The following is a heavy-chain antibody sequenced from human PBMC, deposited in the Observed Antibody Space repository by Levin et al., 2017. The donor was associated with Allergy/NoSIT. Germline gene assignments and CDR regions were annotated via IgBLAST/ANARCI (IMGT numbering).Heavy chain of an antibody. CDR1: GFTFSSYG. V-gene: IGHV3-33*01. CDR3: ARDGGSGGSCYSCWFDP. Sequence: QSGGSLRLSCEASGFTFSSYGMHWVRQAPGKGLEWVAVIWYDGSNKYYGDSVKGRFTISRDNSKNTLYLQMNSLRAEDTAVYYCARDGGSGGSCYSCWFDPWGQGTLVTVSS. D-gene: IGHD2-15*01. CDR2: IWYDGSNK. J-gene: IGHJ5*02.